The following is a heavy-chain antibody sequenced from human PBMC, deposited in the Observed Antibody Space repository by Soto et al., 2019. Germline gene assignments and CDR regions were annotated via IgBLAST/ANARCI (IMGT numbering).Heavy chain of an antibody. D-gene: IGHD3-10*01. V-gene: IGHV3-21*01. Sequence: GGSLRLSCAASGFTFSSYSMNWVRQAPGKGLEWVSSISSSSSYIYYADSVKGRFTISRDNAKNSLYLQMNSLRAEDTAVYYCVREGVENPYRSGSYSPYYYYYMDVWGKGTTVTVSS. J-gene: IGHJ6*03. CDR3: VREGVENPYRSGSYSPYYYYYMDV. CDR1: GFTFSSYS. CDR2: ISSSSSYI.